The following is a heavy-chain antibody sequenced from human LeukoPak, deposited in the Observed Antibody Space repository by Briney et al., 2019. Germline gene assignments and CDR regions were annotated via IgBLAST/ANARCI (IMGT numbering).Heavy chain of an antibody. CDR1: GFTFSSYG. V-gene: IGHV3-33*06. J-gene: IGHJ1*01. CDR3: AKNSGSYYPGYFQH. D-gene: IGHD1-26*01. Sequence: GGSLRLSCAASGFTFSSYGMHWVRQAPGKGLEWVAVIWYDGSNKYYADSVKGRFTISRDNSKNTLYLQMNSLRAEDTAVYYCAKNSGSYYPGYFQHWGQGTLVTVSS. CDR2: IWYDGSNK.